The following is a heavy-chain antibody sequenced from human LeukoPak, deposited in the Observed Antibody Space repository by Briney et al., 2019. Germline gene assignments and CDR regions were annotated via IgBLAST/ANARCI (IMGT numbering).Heavy chain of an antibody. Sequence: GRSLRLSCAASGFTFDDYAMHWVRQAPGKGLEWVSGISWNSGSIGYADSVKGRFTISRGNAKNSLYLQMNSLRAEDTALYYCAKDMSGSSWSVADYWGQGTLVTVSS. V-gene: IGHV3-9*01. CDR2: ISWNSGSI. CDR3: AKDMSGSSWSVADY. J-gene: IGHJ4*02. CDR1: GFTFDDYA. D-gene: IGHD6-13*01.